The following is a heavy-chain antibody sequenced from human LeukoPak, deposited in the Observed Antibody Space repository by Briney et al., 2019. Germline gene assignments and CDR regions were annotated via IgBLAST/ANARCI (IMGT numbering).Heavy chain of an antibody. D-gene: IGHD6-6*01. Sequence: GGSLRLSCAASGSTFSSYSMNWVRQAPGKGLEWVSYISSSSSTIYYADSVKGRFTISRDNAKNSLYLQMNSLRAEDTAVYYCARGPSAYDSTSYDAFDIWGQGTMVTVSS. CDR1: GSTFSSYS. CDR3: ARGPSAYDSTSYDAFDI. J-gene: IGHJ3*02. V-gene: IGHV3-48*04. CDR2: ISSSSSTI.